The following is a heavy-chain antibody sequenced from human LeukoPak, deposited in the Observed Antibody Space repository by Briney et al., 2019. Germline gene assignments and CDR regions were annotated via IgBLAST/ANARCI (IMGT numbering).Heavy chain of an antibody. V-gene: IGHV1-2*02. Sequence: ASVKVSCKASGYTFTGYYIHWVRQAPGQGLEWMGWINPNSGGTNYAQKFQGRVTMTRDTPISTAYMELSRLRSDDTAVYYCARLVRGGGFHFDYWGQGTLVTVSS. CDR2: INPNSGGT. D-gene: IGHD3-10*01. J-gene: IGHJ4*02. CDR3: ARLVRGGGFHFDY. CDR1: GYTFTGYY.